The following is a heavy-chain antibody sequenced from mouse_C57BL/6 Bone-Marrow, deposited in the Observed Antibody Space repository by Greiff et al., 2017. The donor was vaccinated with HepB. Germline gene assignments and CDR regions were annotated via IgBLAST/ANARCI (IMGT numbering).Heavy chain of an antibody. CDR1: GYTFTSYW. Sequence: QVQLQQPGAELVKPGASVKLSCKASGYTFTSYWMQWVKQRPGQGLEWIGEIDPSDSYTNYNQKFKDKATLTVDTSSSTAYMQLSSLTSEDSAVYYCAREGWAYWYFDVWGTGTTVTVSS. J-gene: IGHJ1*03. CDR3: AREGWAYWYFDV. CDR2: IDPSDSYT. D-gene: IGHD2-3*01. V-gene: IGHV1-50*01.